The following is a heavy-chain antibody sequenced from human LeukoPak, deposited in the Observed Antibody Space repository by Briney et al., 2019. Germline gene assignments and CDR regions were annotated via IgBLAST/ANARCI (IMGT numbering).Heavy chain of an antibody. J-gene: IGHJ5*02. CDR1: GGSISSYY. CDR2: VYYSGST. Sequence: SETLSLTCTVSGGSISSYYWSWIRQPPGKRLEWIGYVYYSGSTNYNPSLKSRVTISVDTSKNQFSLKLSSVTAADTAVYYCARESSVPFFDPWGQGTLVTVSS. D-gene: IGHD6-19*01. V-gene: IGHV4-59*01. CDR3: ARESSVPFFDP.